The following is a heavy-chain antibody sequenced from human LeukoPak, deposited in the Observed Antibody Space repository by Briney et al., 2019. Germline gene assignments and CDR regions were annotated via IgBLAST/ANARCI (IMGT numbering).Heavy chain of an antibody. J-gene: IGHJ5*01. CDR3: ARSPWELSPTNNWFDP. V-gene: IGHV1-69*01. Sequence: SSVKVSCKASGGTFSSYAISWVRQAPGQGLDGMGGIIPIFGTANYAQKFQGRTADESTSTAYMELSSLRSEDTAVYYCARSPWELSPTNNWFDPWGQGTLVTVSS. D-gene: IGHD3-16*02. CDR2: IIPIFGTA. CDR1: GGTFSSYA.